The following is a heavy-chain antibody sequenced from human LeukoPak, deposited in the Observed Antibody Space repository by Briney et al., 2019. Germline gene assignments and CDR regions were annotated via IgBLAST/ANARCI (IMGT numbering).Heavy chain of an antibody. CDR2: INSDGSST. V-gene: IGHV3-74*01. Sequence: GGSLRLSCAASGFTFSSYWMHWVRQAPGKGLVWVSRINSDGSSTSYADSVKGRFTISRDNAKNTLYLQMNSRRAEDTAVYYCARDRRGYSYGYDWGQGTLVTVSS. J-gene: IGHJ4*02. CDR1: GFTFSSYW. D-gene: IGHD5-18*01. CDR3: ARDRRGYSYGYD.